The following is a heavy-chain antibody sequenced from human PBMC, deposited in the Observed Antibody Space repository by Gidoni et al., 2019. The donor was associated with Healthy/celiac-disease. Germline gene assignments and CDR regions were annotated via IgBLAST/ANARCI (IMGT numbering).Heavy chain of an antibody. V-gene: IGHV4-59*01. D-gene: IGHD3-10*01. CDR1: GGSISSYY. J-gene: IGHJ4*02. CDR3: ARDLGFGELPDY. Sequence: QVQLKESGPGLVKPSETLPLTSTVSGGSISSYYCCWIRQPPGKGLSWIGYLYYSGSTNYNPSLKSRVSILVDTSKNQCSRKLSSVTAADTAVYYCARDLGFGELPDYWGQGTLVTVSS. CDR2: LYYSGST.